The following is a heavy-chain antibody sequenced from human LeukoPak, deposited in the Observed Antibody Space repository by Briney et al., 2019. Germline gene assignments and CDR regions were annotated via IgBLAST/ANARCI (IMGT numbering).Heavy chain of an antibody. CDR2: IDPSDSYT. J-gene: IGHJ6*02. V-gene: IGHV5-10-1*01. D-gene: IGHD4-17*01. CDR3: ATVTTIYYHYGMDV. Sequence: GESLKISCKGSGYSFTSYWITWVRQMPGKGLEWMGRIDPSDSYTNYSPSFQGHVTISADKSISTAYLQWSSLKASDTAMYYCATVTTIYYHYGMDVWGQGTTVTVSS. CDR1: GYSFTSYW.